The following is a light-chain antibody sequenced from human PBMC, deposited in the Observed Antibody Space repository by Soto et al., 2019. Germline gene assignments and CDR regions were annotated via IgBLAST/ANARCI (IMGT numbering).Light chain of an antibody. J-gene: IGKJ5*01. Sequence: DIQMTQSPYSLSASVGDRVTITCRASQSISSYLNWYQQKPGQAPKLLIYAASSLQSGVPSRFSGSGSGTDCTLTISSLQPEDFATYYSQQRYSTPPTFGQGTRLAIK. V-gene: IGKV1-39*01. CDR3: QQRYSTPPT. CDR2: AAS. CDR1: QSISSY.